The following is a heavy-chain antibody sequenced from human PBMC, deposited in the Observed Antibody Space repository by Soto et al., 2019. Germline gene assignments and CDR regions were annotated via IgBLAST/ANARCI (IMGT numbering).Heavy chain of an antibody. CDR3: AKDEDIVLMVYATPFDY. Sequence: EVQLLESGGGLVQPGGSLRLSCAASGFTFSSYAMSWVRQAPGKGLEWVSAISGSGGSTYYADSVKGRFTISRDNSKNKLYLQMNSLRAEDTAVYYCAKDEDIVLMVYATPFDYWGQGTLVTVSS. V-gene: IGHV3-23*01. CDR2: ISGSGGST. J-gene: IGHJ4*02. CDR1: GFTFSSYA. D-gene: IGHD2-8*01.